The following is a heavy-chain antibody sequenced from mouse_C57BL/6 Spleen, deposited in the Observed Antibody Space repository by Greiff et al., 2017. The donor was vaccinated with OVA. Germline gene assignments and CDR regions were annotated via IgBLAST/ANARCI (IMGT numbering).Heavy chain of an antibody. Sequence: QVQLQQSGAELARPGASVKLSCKASGYTFTSYGISWVKQRTGQGLEWIGEIYPRSGNTYYNEKFKGKATLTADKSSSTAYMELRSLTSEDSAVYFCARAYFYGSSHWYFDVWGTGTTVTAAS. J-gene: IGHJ1*03. CDR3: ARAYFYGSSHWYFDV. CDR1: GYTFTSYG. CDR2: IYPRSGNT. V-gene: IGHV1-81*01. D-gene: IGHD1-1*01.